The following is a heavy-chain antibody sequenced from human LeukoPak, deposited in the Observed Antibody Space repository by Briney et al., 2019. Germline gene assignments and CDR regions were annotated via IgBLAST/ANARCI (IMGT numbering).Heavy chain of an antibody. CDR2: IYYSGST. CDR3: ARRTSEYYYDSSGYHSGGSYFDY. J-gene: IGHJ4*02. D-gene: IGHD3-22*01. CDR1: GGSISSSSYY. V-gene: IGHV4-39*01. Sequence: SETLSLTCTVSGGSISSSSYYWGWIRQPPGKGLEWIGSIYYSGSTYYNPSLKSRVTISVDTSKNQFSLKLSSVTAADTAVYYCARRTSEYYYDSSGYHSGGSYFDYWGQGTLVTVSS.